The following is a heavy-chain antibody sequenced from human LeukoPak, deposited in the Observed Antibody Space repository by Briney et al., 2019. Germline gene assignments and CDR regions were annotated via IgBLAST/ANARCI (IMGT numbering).Heavy chain of an antibody. V-gene: IGHV3-30*07. CDR2: TTYDGSNK. CDR1: GFTFSSYA. J-gene: IGHJ6*02. Sequence: GGSLRLSCAASGFTFSSYAMHWVRQAPGKGLEWVAVTTYDGSNKYYADSVKGRFTISRDNSKNTLYLQMNSLRAEDTAVYYCARAPDYGDYPGYGMDVWGQGTTVTVSS. CDR3: ARAPDYGDYPGYGMDV. D-gene: IGHD4-17*01.